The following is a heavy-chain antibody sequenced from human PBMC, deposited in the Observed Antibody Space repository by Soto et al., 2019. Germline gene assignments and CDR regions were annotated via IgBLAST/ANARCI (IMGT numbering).Heavy chain of an antibody. CDR2: IWYDGSNK. J-gene: IGHJ6*02. V-gene: IGHV3-33*01. D-gene: IGHD3-22*01. CDR1: GFTFSSYG. CDR3: ARDRTIYDSSGYFLDV. Sequence: QVQLVESGGGVVQPGRSLRLSCAASGFTFSSYGMHWVRQAPGKGLEWVAVIWYDGSNKYYADSVKGRFTISRDNSKNTLYLQMNSLRAEDTAVYYCARDRTIYDSSGYFLDVWGQGTTVTVSS.